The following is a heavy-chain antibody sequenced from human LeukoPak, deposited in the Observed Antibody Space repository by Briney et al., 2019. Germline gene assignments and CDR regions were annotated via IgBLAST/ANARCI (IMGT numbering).Heavy chain of an antibody. CDR2: IYSGGST. CDR3: ARVRQEFLDY. D-gene: IGHD3-10*01. V-gene: IGHV3-66*01. J-gene: IGHJ4*02. Sequence: GGSLRLSRAASGFTLSSNYMSWVRPAPGKGREWVSVIYSGGSTYYADSVKGRFTISRDNSKNTLYLQMNSLRAEDTAVYYCARVRQEFLDYWGQGTLVTVSS. CDR1: GFTLSSNY.